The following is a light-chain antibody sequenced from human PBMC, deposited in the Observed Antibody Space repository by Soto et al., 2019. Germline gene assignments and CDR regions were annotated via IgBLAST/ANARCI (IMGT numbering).Light chain of an antibody. CDR3: QQLFDSPIT. CDR2: AAS. V-gene: IGKV1-9*01. J-gene: IGKJ5*01. CDR1: QVISTS. Sequence: GESVTITCRASQVISTSLAWYQVKPGKAPKLLIYAASTLESGVPSRFSATVSGTEFSLTITSLQPEDCATYYCQQLFDSPITFGQGTRLEIK.